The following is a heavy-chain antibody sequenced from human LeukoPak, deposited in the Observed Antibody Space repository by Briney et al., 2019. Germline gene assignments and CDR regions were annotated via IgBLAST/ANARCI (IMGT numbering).Heavy chain of an antibody. CDR1: GFSVSSNY. CDR2: FYSGGST. J-gene: IGHJ4*02. V-gene: IGHV3-53*04. Sequence: PGGSRRSSCAARGFSVSSNYMGWVRQAPGKGLEWVSVFYSGGSTSYTDSVKGQFTISRHNSMNMLYLQMNCMRTEDTALNYRAKDNIKRDFWSGYRVWTYYFDYWGQGTLVTVSS. D-gene: IGHD3-3*01. CDR3: AKDNIKRDFWSGYRVWTYYFDY.